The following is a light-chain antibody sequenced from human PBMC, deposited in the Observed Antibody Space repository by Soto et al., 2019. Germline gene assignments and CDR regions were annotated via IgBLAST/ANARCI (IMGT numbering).Light chain of an antibody. V-gene: IGKV3-11*01. J-gene: IGKJ4*01. CDR2: DAS. CDR1: QSVSSY. CDR3: QQRSNWPPGLT. Sequence: EIVLTQSPATLSLSPGEIATLSCRASQSVSSYLAWYQQKPGQAHRLLIYDASNRATGIPARFSGSGSGTDFTLTISSLEPEDFAVYYCQQRSNWPPGLTFGGGTKVEIK.